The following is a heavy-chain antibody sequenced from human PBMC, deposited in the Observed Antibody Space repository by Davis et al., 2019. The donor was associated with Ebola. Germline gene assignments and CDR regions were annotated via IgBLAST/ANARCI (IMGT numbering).Heavy chain of an antibody. CDR2: ISSSSSYI. D-gene: IGHD5-18*01. CDR3: AKGGYRYGRYYSNYYYYYGMDV. J-gene: IGHJ6*02. CDR1: GFTFSSYS. V-gene: IGHV3-21*04. Sequence: GESLKISCAASGFTFSSYSMNWVRQAPGKGLEWVSSISSSSSYIYYADSVKGRFTISRDNSKNTLYLQMNSLRAEDTAVYYCAKGGYRYGRYYSNYYYYYGMDVWGQGTTVTVSS.